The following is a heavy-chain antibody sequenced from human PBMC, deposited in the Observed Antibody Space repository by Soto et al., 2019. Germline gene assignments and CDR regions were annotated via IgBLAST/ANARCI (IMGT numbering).Heavy chain of an antibody. D-gene: IGHD5-18*01. V-gene: IGHV3-23*01. CDR1: GFTFSTYA. CDR2: VSGSGGGT. J-gene: IGHJ4*02. Sequence: EVQLLDSGGGLVQPGGSLRLSCAASGFTFSTYAMSWVRQAPGKGLEWVSTVSGSGGGTYYADSVRGRFTISRDNSKNTLYLQINSLSDGDTAVYYCAKDILFSYGCDDQWGQGTLVTVSS. CDR3: AKDILFSYGCDDQ.